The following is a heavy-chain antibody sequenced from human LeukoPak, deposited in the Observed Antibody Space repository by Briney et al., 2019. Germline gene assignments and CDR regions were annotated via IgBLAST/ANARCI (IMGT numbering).Heavy chain of an antibody. Sequence: GGSLRLSCAASGFTFSSYGMHWVRQAPGKGLEWVAVIWYVGSNKYYADSVKGRFTISRDNSKNTLYLQMNSLRAEDTAVYYCARVGLVGGWYFDYWGQGTLVTVSS. D-gene: IGHD6-19*01. CDR1: GFTFSSYG. V-gene: IGHV3-33*01. CDR3: ARVGLVGGWYFDY. J-gene: IGHJ4*02. CDR2: IWYVGSNK.